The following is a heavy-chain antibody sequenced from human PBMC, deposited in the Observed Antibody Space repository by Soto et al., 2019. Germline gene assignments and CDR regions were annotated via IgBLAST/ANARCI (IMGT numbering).Heavy chain of an antibody. V-gene: IGHV4-59*08. CDR1: GGSISSYY. J-gene: IGHJ4*02. CDR2: IYYSGST. D-gene: IGHD1-1*01. CDR3: ARLENDVVYFDY. Sequence: PSETLSLTCTVSGGSISSYYWSWIRQPPGKGLEWIGYIYYSGSTNYNPSLKSRVTISVDTSKNQFSLKLSSVTAADTAVYYCARLENDVVYFDYWGQGTLVIVS.